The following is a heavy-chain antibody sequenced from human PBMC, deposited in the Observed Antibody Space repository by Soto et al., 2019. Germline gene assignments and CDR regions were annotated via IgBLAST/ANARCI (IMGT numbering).Heavy chain of an antibody. CDR1: CGSSNSGSYY. CDR3: ARDLVAQACRNYYHYGLDV. CDR2: ISYSGST. Sequence: PSTTLSLTSTVSCGSSNSGSYYKPSTRQPPGKGLEWIGYISYSGSTYYNAALKSRVTISEDTSKNQLSLKLSFVIAADTAFYYCARDLVAQACRNYYHYGLDVRGQGNTV. J-gene: IGHJ6*01. D-gene: IGHD2-2*01. V-gene: IGHV4-61*01.